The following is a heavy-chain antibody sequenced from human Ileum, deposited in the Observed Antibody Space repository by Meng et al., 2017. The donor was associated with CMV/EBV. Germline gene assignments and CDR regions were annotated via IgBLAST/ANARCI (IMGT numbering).Heavy chain of an antibody. CDR3: ARASPQRRFLSY. Sequence: QVQLQQWGEELSKSSETLVLMCAVYGGSFSEYHWSWIRQPPGKGLEWIGEINHGGSSNYNPSLKSRVTISVDRSRNQVSLKLTSVTAADTAVYYCARASPQRRFLSYWGQGTLVTVSS. CDR2: INHGGSS. D-gene: IGHD3-3*01. CDR1: GGSFSEYH. J-gene: IGHJ4*02. V-gene: IGHV4-34*01.